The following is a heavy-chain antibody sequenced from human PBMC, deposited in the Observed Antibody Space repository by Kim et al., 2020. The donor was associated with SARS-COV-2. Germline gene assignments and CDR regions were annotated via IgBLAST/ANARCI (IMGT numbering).Heavy chain of an antibody. J-gene: IGHJ4*02. V-gene: IGHV4-39*01. CDR3: SRRGSSGWYVDY. Sequence: YYTPSLKSRVTISVDTSKDQFSLRLTSVTAADTAVYYCSRRGSSGWYVDYWGQGTLVTVSS. D-gene: IGHD6-19*01.